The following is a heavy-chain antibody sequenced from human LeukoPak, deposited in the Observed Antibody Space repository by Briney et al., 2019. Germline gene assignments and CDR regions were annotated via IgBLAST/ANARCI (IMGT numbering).Heavy chain of an antibody. D-gene: IGHD3-3*01. CDR3: ARETYIGVVDY. J-gene: IGHJ4*02. V-gene: IGHV3-7*01. CDR2: IKQDGSEK. CDR1: GFTFSSYG. Sequence: GGSLRLSCAASGFTFSSYGMHWVRQAPGKGLEWVANIKQDGSEKYYVDSVKGRFTISRDNAKNSLYLQMNSLRAEDTAMYYCARETYIGVVDYWGQGTLVTVSS.